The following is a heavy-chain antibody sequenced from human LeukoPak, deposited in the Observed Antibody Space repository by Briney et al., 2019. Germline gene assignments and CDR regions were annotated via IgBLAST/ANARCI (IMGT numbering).Heavy chain of an antibody. J-gene: IGHJ4*02. CDR2: ISAYNGNT. V-gene: IGHV1-18*01. D-gene: IGHD3-22*01. Sequence: GASMKVSCKASGYTFTSYGISWVRQAPGQGLEWMGWISAYNGNTNYAQKLQGRVTMTTDTSTSTAYMELRSLRSDDTAVYYCARGQGVYDSSGYYDYWGQGTLVTVSS. CDR1: GYTFTSYG. CDR3: ARGQGVYDSSGYYDY.